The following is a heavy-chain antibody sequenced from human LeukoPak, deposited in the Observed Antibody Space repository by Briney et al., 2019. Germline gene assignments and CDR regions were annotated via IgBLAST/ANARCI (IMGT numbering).Heavy chain of an antibody. J-gene: IGHJ4*02. CDR3: AKAVYCSGGSCYSDY. Sequence: GGSLRLSCAASGFTFSSYWMHWVRQAPGKGLVWVSRINSDGSSTSYADSVKGRFTISRDNSKNTLYLQMNTLRAEDTAVYYCAKAVYCSGGSCYSDYWGQGTLVTVSS. CDR2: INSDGSST. D-gene: IGHD2-15*01. V-gene: IGHV3-74*01. CDR1: GFTFSSYW.